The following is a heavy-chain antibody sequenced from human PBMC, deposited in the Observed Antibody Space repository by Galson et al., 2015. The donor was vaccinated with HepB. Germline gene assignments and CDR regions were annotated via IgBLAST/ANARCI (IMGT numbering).Heavy chain of an antibody. CDR3: ARQRDHSWGSFMEF. CDR2: IYPGDSET. V-gene: IGHV5-51*01. CDR1: GYNFNTYW. Sequence: QSGAEVKKPGESLKISCQGSGYNFNTYWIGWVRHVPGKAMEWMGIIYPGDSETRYSPSFQGQVILSVDKSISTAYLQWGSLRGSDTATYYCARQRDHSWGSFMEFWGQGTRVTVSS. J-gene: IGHJ4*02. D-gene: IGHD3-16*01.